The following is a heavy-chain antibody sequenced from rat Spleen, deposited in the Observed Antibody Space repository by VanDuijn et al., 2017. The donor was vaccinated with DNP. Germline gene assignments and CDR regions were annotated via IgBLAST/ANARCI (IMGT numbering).Heavy chain of an antibody. V-gene: IGHV5-19*01. CDR1: GFTFSNFG. J-gene: IGHJ1*01. CDR3: STRRDGPLYWYFDF. CDR2: ISPSGDRT. D-gene: IGHD3-1*01. Sequence: EVQLVESGGDLVQPGRSLILSCATSGFTFSNFGMHWLRQARTKGLEWVASISPSGDRTYYRDSVKGRFTISRDDAKSTLCLQMDSLRSEDTATYYCSTRRDGPLYWYFDFWGPGTMVTVSS.